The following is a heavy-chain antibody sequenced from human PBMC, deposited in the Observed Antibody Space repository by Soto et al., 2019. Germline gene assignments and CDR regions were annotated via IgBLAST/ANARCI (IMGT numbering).Heavy chain of an antibody. V-gene: IGHV4-39*01. J-gene: IGHJ6*02. CDR3: ARLNGHCISTNCHGYYGMDV. CDR2: IYSSENT. Sequence: PSETLSLTCTVSGGSVSSSSYSWGWIRQSPGKGLEWIGTIYSSENTYYNPSLLSRVTISVDTSKNEFSVRLSSVTAADTAVYYCARLNGHCISTNCHGYYGMDVWGQGTTVTVSS. D-gene: IGHD2-2*03. CDR1: GGSVSSSSYS.